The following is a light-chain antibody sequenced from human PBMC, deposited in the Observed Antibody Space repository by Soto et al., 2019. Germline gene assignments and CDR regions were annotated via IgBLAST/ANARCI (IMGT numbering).Light chain of an antibody. CDR2: GAS. V-gene: IGKV3-15*01. CDR3: QQYNSWVT. Sequence: EIVLTQSPVTLSVSPGERATLSCRASQSISTTLVWYQQKPGQAPRLLIYGASTRATGVPARFSGSGSGTEFTLTISSLQSEDFAVYYCQQYNSWVTCGGGTKVEIK. J-gene: IGKJ4*01. CDR1: QSISTT.